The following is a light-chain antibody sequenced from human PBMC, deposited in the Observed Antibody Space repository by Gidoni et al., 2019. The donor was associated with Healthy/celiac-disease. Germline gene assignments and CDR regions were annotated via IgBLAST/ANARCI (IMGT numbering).Light chain of an antibody. J-gene: IGKJ2*01. CDR3: QQYGSSPYT. CDR2: GAS. CDR1: QSVSSSY. V-gene: IGKV3-20*01. Sequence: EIVLTQSPGTLSLSPGERATLSCSASQSVSSSYLAWYQQKPGQAPRLLIYGASSRATGLPDSFRGSGSVTAFTLTLSRLEPEAFAVYYCQQYGSSPYTFGQWTKLEIK.